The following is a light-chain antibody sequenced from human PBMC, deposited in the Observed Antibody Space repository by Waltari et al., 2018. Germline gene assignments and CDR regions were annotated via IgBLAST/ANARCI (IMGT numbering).Light chain of an antibody. CDR2: EVS. CDR1: QSLLDSEDGNTY. CDR3: MQPREFPLT. Sequence: DIVMTQTPLSLPVTLGEPASISCRSSQSLLDSEDGNTYLDWYLQKPGQSPQLLIYEVSNRASGVPDRFSGSGSDTDFTLKISRVEAEDVGVYYCMQPREFPLTFGGGTKVEIK. V-gene: IGKV2-40*01. J-gene: IGKJ4*01.